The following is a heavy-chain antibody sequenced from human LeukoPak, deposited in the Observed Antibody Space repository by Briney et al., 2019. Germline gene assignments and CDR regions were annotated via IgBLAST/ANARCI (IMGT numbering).Heavy chain of an antibody. Sequence: SVKVSCKASGGTFSSYAISWVRQAPGQGLEWMGGIIPIFGTANYAQKFQGRVTITADESTSTAYMELSSLRSEDTAVYYCARGGDTAMVPIHWYFDLWGRGTLVTVSS. J-gene: IGHJ2*01. CDR3: ARGGDTAMVPIHWYFDL. CDR1: GGTFSSYA. V-gene: IGHV1-69*13. D-gene: IGHD5-18*01. CDR2: IIPIFGTA.